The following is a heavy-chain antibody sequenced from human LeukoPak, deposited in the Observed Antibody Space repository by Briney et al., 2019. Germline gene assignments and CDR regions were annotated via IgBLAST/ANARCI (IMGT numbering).Heavy chain of an antibody. CDR1: GYTFTSYD. Sequence: ASVKVSCKASGYTFTSYDINWVRQATGRGLEWMGWMNPNSGNTGYAQKFQGRVTMTRNTSISTAYMELSSLRSEDTAVYYCARAGYSYGYRSAVDYWGQGTLVTVSS. CDR3: ARAGYSYGYRSAVDY. CDR2: MNPNSGNT. D-gene: IGHD5-18*01. J-gene: IGHJ4*02. V-gene: IGHV1-8*01.